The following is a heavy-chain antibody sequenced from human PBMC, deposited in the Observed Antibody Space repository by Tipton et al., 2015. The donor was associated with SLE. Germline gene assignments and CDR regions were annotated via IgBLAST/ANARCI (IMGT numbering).Heavy chain of an antibody. Sequence: GLVKPSQTLSLTCTVSGDSISSGTYYLMWMRHPAGKALEWIGRIYSDGTTNYNPSLKSRVTISLDTSKNQFSLKLTSVTAADTAMYYCARGRGSLYFQQWGQGTLVTVSS. CDR2: IYSDGTT. CDR1: GDSISSGTYY. J-gene: IGHJ1*01. CDR3: ARGRGSLYFQQ. D-gene: IGHD3-10*01. V-gene: IGHV4-61*02.